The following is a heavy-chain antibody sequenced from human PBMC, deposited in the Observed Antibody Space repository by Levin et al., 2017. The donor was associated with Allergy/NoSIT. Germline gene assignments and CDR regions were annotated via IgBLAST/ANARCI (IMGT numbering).Heavy chain of an antibody. CDR2: IYPGDSDT. CDR1: GYSFNNYW. D-gene: IGHD6-13*01. Sequence: GESLKISCKASGYSFNNYWIAWVRQVPGKGLEWMGNIYPGDSDTTYSPSFEGQVIISADKSINTAYLQWSSLRTSDIAIYYCARHPTDLGYSQRYYHYYMDVWGKGTTVTVSS. V-gene: IGHV5-51*01. J-gene: IGHJ6*03. CDR3: ARHPTDLGYSQRYYHYYMDV.